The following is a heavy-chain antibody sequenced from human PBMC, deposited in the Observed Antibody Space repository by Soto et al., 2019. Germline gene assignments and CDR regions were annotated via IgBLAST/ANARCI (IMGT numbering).Heavy chain of an antibody. D-gene: IGHD5-12*01. CDR3: ARAIVATNNNWFDP. J-gene: IGHJ5*02. V-gene: IGHV4-31*03. Sequence: SETLSLTCTVSGGSISSGGYYWSWIRQHPGKGLEWIGYIYYSGSTYYNPSLKSRVTISVDTSKNQFSLKLSSVTAADTAVYYCARAIVATNNNWFDPWGQGTLVTVSS. CDR2: IYYSGST. CDR1: GGSISSGGYY.